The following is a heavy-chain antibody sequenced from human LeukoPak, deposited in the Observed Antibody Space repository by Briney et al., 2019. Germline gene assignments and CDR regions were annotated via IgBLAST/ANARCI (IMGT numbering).Heavy chain of an antibody. V-gene: IGHV1-18*01. CDR1: GYTFSRYG. D-gene: IGHD2-21*02. Sequence: ASVRVSCKASGYTFSRYGISWVRQAPGQGLEWMGWINTYNGNTNYAQKLQGRVTMTTDTSTSTAYMELRSLRSDDTAVYYCARRGRIVMVTAIPKDDAFDIWGQGTMVTVSS. CDR3: ARRGRIVMVTAIPKDDAFDI. CDR2: INTYNGNT. J-gene: IGHJ3*02.